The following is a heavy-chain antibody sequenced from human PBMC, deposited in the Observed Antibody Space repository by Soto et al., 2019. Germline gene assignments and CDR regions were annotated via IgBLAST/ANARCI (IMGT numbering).Heavy chain of an antibody. CDR2: IWYDGSNK. J-gene: IGHJ4*02. CDR1: GFTFSSYG. Sequence: LRLSCAASGFTFSSYGMHWVRQAPGKGLEWVAVIWYDGSNKYYAVSVKCRFTISRDNSKNTLYLQMNSLRAEDTAVYYCARVRWYHQYEPFDYWGQGTLVTVSS. CDR3: ARVRWYHQYEPFDY. D-gene: IGHD2-15*01. V-gene: IGHV3-33*01.